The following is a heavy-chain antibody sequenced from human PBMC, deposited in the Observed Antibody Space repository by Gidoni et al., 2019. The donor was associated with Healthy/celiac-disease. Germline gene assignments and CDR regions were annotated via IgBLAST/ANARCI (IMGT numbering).Heavy chain of an antibody. Sequence: QVQLVQSGAEVKKPGASVKVSCKASGYTFTSYYMHWVRHAPGQGLEWMGIVNPSGGSTSYAQKVQGRVTMTRDTSTSTVYMELSSLRAEDTAVYYCARLRPRDFGDSDIWGQGTMVTVSS. CDR2: VNPSGGST. D-gene: IGHD3-16*01. CDR1: GYTFTSYY. CDR3: ARLRPRDFGDSDI. V-gene: IGHV1-46*01. J-gene: IGHJ3*02.